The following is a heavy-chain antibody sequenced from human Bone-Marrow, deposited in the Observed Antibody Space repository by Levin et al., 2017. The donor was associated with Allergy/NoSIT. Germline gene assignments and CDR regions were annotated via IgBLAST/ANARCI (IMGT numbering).Heavy chain of an antibody. V-gene: IGHV4-59*01. D-gene: IGHD4-23*01. CDR1: GGSIRSYY. Sequence: SQTLSLPCTVSGGSIRSYYWTWIRQVPEKRLEWIGYIYYNGKSNYNPSLKTRVSISIDTSKNLFSLSLSSVTAADSAIYYCARAIPSGGNSYYYYYMDVWGKGITVTVSS. J-gene: IGHJ6*03. CDR2: IYYNGKS. CDR3: ARAIPSGGNSYYYYYMDV.